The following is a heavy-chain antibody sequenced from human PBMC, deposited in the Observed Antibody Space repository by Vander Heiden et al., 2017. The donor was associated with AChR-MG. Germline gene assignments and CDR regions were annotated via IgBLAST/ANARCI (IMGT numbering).Heavy chain of an antibody. D-gene: IGHD1-1*01. Sequence: EVQLVESGGGLVQPGRSLRLYCATSGFTFDDYAMHWVRQVPGKGLEWVSGISSNSGSIAYAYSVKGRFTISRDNAKNSLYLQMNRLGPEDTALYYCARILDDLEYFDYWCLGSLVADSS. CDR1: GFTFDDYA. J-gene: IGHJ4*02. CDR2: ISSNSGSI. CDR3: ARILDDLEYFDY. V-gene: IGHV3-9*01.